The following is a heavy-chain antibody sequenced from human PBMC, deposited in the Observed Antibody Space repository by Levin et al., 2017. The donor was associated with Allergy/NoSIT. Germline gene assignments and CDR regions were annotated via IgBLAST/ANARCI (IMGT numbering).Heavy chain of an antibody. CDR3: ARDSGGGSGSWADY. J-gene: IGHJ4*02. CDR1: GYTFTGYY. V-gene: IGHV1-2*02. Sequence: ASVKVSCKASGYTFTGYYMHWVRQAPGQGLEWMGWINPNSGGTNYAQKFQGRVTMTRDTSISTAYMELSRLRSDDTAVYYCARDSGGGSGSWADYWGQGTLVTVSS. D-gene: IGHD2-15*01. CDR2: INPNSGGT.